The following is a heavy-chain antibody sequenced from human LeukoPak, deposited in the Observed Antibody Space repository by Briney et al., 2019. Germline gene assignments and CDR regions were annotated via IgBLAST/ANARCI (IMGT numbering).Heavy chain of an antibody. Sequence: GGSLRLSCAASGFTFSSYAMHWVGQAPGKGGEGGAVISYDGINKYYPDSVKGRFTISRDNSKHPLYLQMNSLRAEDTAVYYCARAGDGYHSKGVDYWGQGTLVTVSS. CDR3: ARAGDGYHSKGVDY. J-gene: IGHJ4*02. D-gene: IGHD5-24*01. V-gene: IGHV3-30*04. CDR1: GFTFSSYA. CDR2: ISYDGINK.